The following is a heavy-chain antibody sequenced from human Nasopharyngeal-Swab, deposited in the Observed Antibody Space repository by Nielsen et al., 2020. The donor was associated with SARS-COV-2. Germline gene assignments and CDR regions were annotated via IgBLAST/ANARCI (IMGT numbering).Heavy chain of an antibody. Sequence: SLKISCAASGFTFDDYAMHWVRQAPGKGLEWVSGISWNSGSRGYADAVKGRFTISRDNAKNSLYLQMNSLRAEDTALYYCARGMTTVTLWGQGTLVTVSS. CDR2: ISWNSGSR. CDR3: ARGMTTVTL. V-gene: IGHV3-9*01. J-gene: IGHJ4*02. D-gene: IGHD4-17*01. CDR1: GFTFDDYA.